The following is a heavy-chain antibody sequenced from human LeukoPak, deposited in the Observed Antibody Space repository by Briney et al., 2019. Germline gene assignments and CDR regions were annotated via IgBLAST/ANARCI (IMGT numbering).Heavy chain of an antibody. Sequence: ASVKVSCKASGYTFTDFTIHWVRQAPGQRLERMGWIHAGNGNTKYSQNFQGRVTITRDTSAITATSAITAYMEMSSLRSEDTAVYYCAIVRGWGPFDYWGQGTLVTVSS. CDR2: IHAGNGNT. CDR1: GYTFTDFT. CDR3: AIVRGWGPFDY. V-gene: IGHV1-3*01. D-gene: IGHD5-12*01. J-gene: IGHJ4*02.